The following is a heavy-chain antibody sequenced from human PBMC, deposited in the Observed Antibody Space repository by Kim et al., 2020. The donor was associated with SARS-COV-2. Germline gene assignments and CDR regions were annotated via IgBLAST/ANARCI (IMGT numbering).Heavy chain of an antibody. J-gene: IGHJ4*02. V-gene: IGHV1-2*06. CDR1: GYTFTDYY. D-gene: IGHD4-17*01. CDR2: INPNSGGT. Sequence: ASVKVSCKASGYTFTDYYIHWVRQAPGQGLEWMGRINPNSGGTNYAQKFQGRVTMTRDTSISTAYTELSGLRSDDTAVYYCARDSYGDYYFDYWGQGALV. CDR3: ARDSYGDYYFDY.